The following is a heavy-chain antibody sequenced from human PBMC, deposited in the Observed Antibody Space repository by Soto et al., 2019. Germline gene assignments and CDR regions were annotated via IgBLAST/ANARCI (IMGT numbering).Heavy chain of an antibody. CDR1: GYTFTGYY. D-gene: IGHD3-9*01. V-gene: IGHV1-2*04. Sequence: ASVQVSCKASGYTFTGYYMHWVRQAPGQGLEWMVWINPNSGGTNYAQKFQGWVTMTRDTSISTAYMELSRLRSDDTAVYYCARDRLGGAFDIWGQGTMVTVSS. J-gene: IGHJ3*02. CDR2: INPNSGGT. CDR3: ARDRLGGAFDI.